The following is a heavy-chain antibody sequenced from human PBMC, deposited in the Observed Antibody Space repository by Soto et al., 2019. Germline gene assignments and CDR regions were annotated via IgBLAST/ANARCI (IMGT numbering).Heavy chain of an antibody. CDR3: AKDLSNGGSGWYSGVAHPYYFDY. D-gene: IGHD6-19*01. CDR1: GFTFDAYA. J-gene: IGHJ4*02. CDR2: ISWNSGSI. V-gene: IGHV3-9*01. Sequence: GGSLRLSCAASGFTFDAYAMHWVRQAPGKGLEWVSGISWNSGSIGYADSVKGRFTISRDNAKNSLYLQMNSLRAEDTALYYCAKDLSNGGSGWYSGVAHPYYFDYSGQGTLVPVSS.